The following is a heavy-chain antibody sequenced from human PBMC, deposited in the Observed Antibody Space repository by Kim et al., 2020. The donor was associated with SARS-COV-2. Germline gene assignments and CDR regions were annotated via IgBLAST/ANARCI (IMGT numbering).Heavy chain of an antibody. CDR2: IYSGGSST. D-gene: IGHD5-12*01. Sequence: GGSLRLSCAASGFTFSSYAMSWVRQAPGKGLEWVSVIYSGGSSTYYADSVKGRFTISRDNSKNTLYLQMNSLRAEDTAVYYCASYSGYDGDFDYWGQGTLVTVSS. CDR3: ASYSGYDGDFDY. J-gene: IGHJ4*02. CDR1: GFTFSSYA. V-gene: IGHV3-23*03.